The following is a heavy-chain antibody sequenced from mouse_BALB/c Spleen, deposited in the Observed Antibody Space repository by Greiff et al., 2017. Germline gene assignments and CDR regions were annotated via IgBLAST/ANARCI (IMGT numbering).Heavy chain of an antibody. Sequence: EVHLVESGGGLVKPGGSLKLSCAVSGFSFSDYYMYWVRQTPEKRLVWVATISDGGSYTYYPDSVKGRFTISRDNAKNNLYLQMSSLKSEDTAMYYCARGGTRITTRNYFDYWGQGTTLTVSS. CDR2: ISDGGSYT. V-gene: IGHV5-4*02. D-gene: IGHD2-4*01. CDR1: GFSFSDYY. CDR3: ARGGTRITTRNYFDY. J-gene: IGHJ2*01.